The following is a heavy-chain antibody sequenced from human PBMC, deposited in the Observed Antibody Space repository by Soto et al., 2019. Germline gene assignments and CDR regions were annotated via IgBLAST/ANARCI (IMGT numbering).Heavy chain of an antibody. CDR3: VRGDGGYFDQ. D-gene: IGHD3-16*01. V-gene: IGHV1-18*01. CDR2: ISAYNGHT. Sequence: QVQLVQSGVEVKKPGASVKVSCKAMGYIFTNYGLSWVRQAPGEGPEWLGWISAYNGHTKYAPKVQDRVTLTTDTSATTAYLELRSLSSDDAAVYYCVRGDGGYFDQWGQGTLVLVSS. CDR1: GYIFTNYG. J-gene: IGHJ4*02.